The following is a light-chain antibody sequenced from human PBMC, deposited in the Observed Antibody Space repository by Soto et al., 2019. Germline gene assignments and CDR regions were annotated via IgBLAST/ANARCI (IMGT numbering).Light chain of an antibody. CDR3: KQRSNWQIT. J-gene: IGKJ5*01. V-gene: IGKV3-11*01. CDR1: QSVSTT. Sequence: EIVITQAPATPSVSPGQRASPSFRASQSVSTTVAWYHQKPGQAHRLLVYGAYTRVTGIQARFRGSGSGTDFTLTIRSLEPDDFAVYYCKQRSNWQITFGQGTRLEIK. CDR2: GAY.